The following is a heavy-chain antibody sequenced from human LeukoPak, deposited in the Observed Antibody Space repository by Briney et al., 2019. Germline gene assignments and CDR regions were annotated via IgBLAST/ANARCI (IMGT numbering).Heavy chain of an antibody. CDR1: GGSISSYY. J-gene: IGHJ6*02. CDR2: IYYSGST. Sequence: SETLSLTCTVSGGSISSYYWSWIRQPPGKGLEWIGYIYYSGSTNYNPSLKSRATISVDTSKNQFSLKLSSVTAADTAMFYCVRYRESTEYGMDVWGQGTTVTVSS. CDR3: VRYRESTEYGMDV. V-gene: IGHV4-59*01. D-gene: IGHD1-26*01.